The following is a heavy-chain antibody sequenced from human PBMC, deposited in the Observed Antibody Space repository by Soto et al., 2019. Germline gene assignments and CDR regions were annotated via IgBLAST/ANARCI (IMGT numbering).Heavy chain of an antibody. CDR2: VYPGDPDI. J-gene: IGHJ6*02. V-gene: IGHV5-51*01. CDR3: ARRAGPDGYYYYGMDV. Sequence: PWESLKVSCEASGHVFTHFWIGWVRQMPGKGLEWMGYVYPGDPDIRYSPSFRGQVTISADKSTSTAYLQWSSLKASDTAMYYCARRAGPDGYYYYGMDVWGQGTTVTVSS. CDR1: GHVFTHFW.